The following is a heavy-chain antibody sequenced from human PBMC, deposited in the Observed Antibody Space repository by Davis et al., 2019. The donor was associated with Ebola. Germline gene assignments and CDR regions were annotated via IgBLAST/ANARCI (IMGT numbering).Heavy chain of an antibody. D-gene: IGHD2-15*01. Sequence: SETLSLTCTVSGGSISSSSYYWGWIRQPPGKGLEWIGSIYYSGSTYYNPSLKSRVTISVDTSKNQFSLKLSSVTAADTAVYYCARGRRVVVAATYYYYYGMDVWGQGTTVTVSS. CDR3: ARGRRVVVAATYYYYYGMDV. CDR2: IYYSGST. CDR1: GGSISSSSYY. V-gene: IGHV4-39*07. J-gene: IGHJ6*02.